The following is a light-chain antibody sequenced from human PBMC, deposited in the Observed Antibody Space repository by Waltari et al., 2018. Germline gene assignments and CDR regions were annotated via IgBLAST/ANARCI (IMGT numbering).Light chain of an antibody. Sequence: QSALPQPRSVSGSPGQSVTISCTGTSSDIGGYEYVSWYQQHPGKAPKLVIYDFTKRPSGVPYLFSGSRSGTTASLTISGLQPEDEADYYCCSYAGGSYVFGTGTKVTVL. CDR2: DFT. CDR3: CSYAGGSYV. V-gene: IGLV2-11*01. J-gene: IGLJ1*01. CDR1: SSDIGGYEY.